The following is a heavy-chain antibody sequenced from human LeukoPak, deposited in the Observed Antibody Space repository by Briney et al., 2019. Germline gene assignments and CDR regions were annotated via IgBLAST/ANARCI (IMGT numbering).Heavy chain of an antibody. V-gene: IGHV1-69*05. CDR1: GGTFSSYA. Sequence: SVKVSCKASGGTFSSYAISWVRQAPGQGLEWMGGIIPIFGTANYAQKFQGRVTMTRDTSINTAYMELSNVRSDDTALYYCARAGTESKWGLPRADYYYMDVWGKGTTVTVSS. CDR2: IIPIFGTA. D-gene: IGHD7-27*01. J-gene: IGHJ6*03. CDR3: ARAGTESKWGLPRADYYYMDV.